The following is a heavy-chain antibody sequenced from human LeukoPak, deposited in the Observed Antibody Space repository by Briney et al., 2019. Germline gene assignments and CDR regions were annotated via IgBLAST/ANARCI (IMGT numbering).Heavy chain of an antibody. CDR2: IYHSGST. D-gene: IGHD3-22*01. CDR3: ARDAYYDSSGSGS. J-gene: IGHJ5*02. V-gene: IGHV4-38-2*02. CDR1: GYSISSGYY. Sequence: SETLSLTFTVSGYSISSGYYWGWIRQPLGKGLEWIGSIYHSGSTYYNPSLKSRVTISVDTSKNQFSLKLSSVTAADTAVYYCARDAYYDSSGSGSWGQGTLVTVSS.